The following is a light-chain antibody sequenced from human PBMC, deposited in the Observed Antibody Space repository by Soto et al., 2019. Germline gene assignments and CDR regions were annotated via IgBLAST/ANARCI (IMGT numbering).Light chain of an antibody. CDR1: QSISSW. Sequence: DIKMTQSPSTLSASVGGRVTITCRASQSISSWLAWYQQKPGKAPKLLIYKASSLESGVPSRFSGSGSGTEFTLTISSVQPDDFATYYCQQYNSYRYTLVLGTKLEIK. CDR2: KAS. CDR3: QQYNSYRYT. J-gene: IGKJ2*01. V-gene: IGKV1-5*03.